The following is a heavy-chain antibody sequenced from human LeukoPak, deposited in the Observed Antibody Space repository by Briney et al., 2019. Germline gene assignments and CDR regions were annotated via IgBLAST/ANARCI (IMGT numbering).Heavy chain of an antibody. CDR3: ARASTLILPNFDY. CDR1: GGSISSYY. Sequence: PSETLSLTCTVPGGSISSYYWSWIRQPPGKGLERIGYIYYSGSTNYNPSLKSRVTISVDTSKNQFSLKLSSVTAADTAVYYLARASTLILPNFDYWGQGTLVTVSS. J-gene: IGHJ4*02. CDR2: IYYSGST. V-gene: IGHV4-59*01.